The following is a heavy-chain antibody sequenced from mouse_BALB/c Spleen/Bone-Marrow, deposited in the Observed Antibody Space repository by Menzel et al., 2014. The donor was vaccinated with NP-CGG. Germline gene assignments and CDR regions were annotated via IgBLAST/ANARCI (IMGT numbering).Heavy chain of an antibody. J-gene: IGHJ4*01. CDR2: IWAGGST. D-gene: IGHD6-1*01. CDR3: ARPTPRYFAMDY. Sequence: VQGVESRPGLVAPSQSLSITCTVSGFSLXSYGVHWVRQPPGKGLEWLGVIWAGGSTNYNSALMSRLSISKDNSKSQVFLKMNSLQTDDTAMYYCARPTPRYFAMDYWGQGSSVTVSS. V-gene: IGHV2-9*02. CDR1: GFSLXSYG.